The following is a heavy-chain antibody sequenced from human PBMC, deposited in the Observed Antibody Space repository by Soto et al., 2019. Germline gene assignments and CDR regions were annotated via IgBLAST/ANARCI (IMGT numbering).Heavy chain of an antibody. CDR1: GYTFTSYG. D-gene: IGHD6-13*01. J-gene: IGHJ1*01. Sequence: QVQLVQSGAEVKKPGASVKVSCKASGYTFTSYGISWVRQAPGQGLEWMGWISAYNGNTNYAQKLQGRVTMTTDTATSTAYMELRSLRSDDTAVYYCARGPILLIAAAGAEYFQHWGQGTLVTVSS. CDR2: ISAYNGNT. CDR3: ARGPILLIAAAGAEYFQH. V-gene: IGHV1-18*01.